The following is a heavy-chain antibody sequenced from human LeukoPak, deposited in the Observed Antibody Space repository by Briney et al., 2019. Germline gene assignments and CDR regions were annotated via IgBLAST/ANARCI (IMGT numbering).Heavy chain of an antibody. CDR2: INSDGSST. D-gene: IGHD3-22*01. Sequence: GGSLRLSCVASGFIISGNYMSWVRQAPGKGLVWVSRINSDGSSTSYADSVKGRFTISRDSAKNTLYLQMNSLRAEDTAVYYCARDYDSKAFDIWGQGTMVTVSS. CDR1: GFIISGNY. CDR3: ARDYDSKAFDI. V-gene: IGHV3-74*01. J-gene: IGHJ3*02.